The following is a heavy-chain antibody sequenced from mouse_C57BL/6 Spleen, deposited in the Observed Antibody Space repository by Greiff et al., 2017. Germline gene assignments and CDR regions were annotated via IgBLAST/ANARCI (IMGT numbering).Heavy chain of an antibody. CDR1: GYTFTDYY. J-gene: IGHJ2*01. CDR2: IYPGSGNT. Sequence: VQLQQSGAELVRPGASVKLSCKASGYTFTDYYINWVKQRPGQGLEWIARIYPGSGNTYYNEKFKGKATLTAEKSSSTAYMQLSSLTSEDSAVYFCARDYGSSCFDYWGQGTTLTVSS. D-gene: IGHD1-1*01. V-gene: IGHV1-76*01. CDR3: ARDYGSSCFDY.